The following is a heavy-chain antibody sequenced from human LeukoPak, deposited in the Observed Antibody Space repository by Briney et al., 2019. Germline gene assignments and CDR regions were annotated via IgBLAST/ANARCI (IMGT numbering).Heavy chain of an antibody. V-gene: IGHV1-2*02. Sequence: ASVKVSCKASGYTFTSYDINWVRQAPGQGLEWMGWINPNSGGTNYAQKFQGRVTMTRDTSISTAYMELSRLRSDDTAVYYCARLRRAGYYYYYMDVWGKGTTVTISS. D-gene: IGHD5-12*01. CDR2: INPNSGGT. CDR1: GYTFTSYD. CDR3: ARLRRAGYYYYYMDV. J-gene: IGHJ6*03.